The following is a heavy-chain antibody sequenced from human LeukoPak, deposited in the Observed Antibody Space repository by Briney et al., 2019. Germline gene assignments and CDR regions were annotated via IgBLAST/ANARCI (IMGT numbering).Heavy chain of an antibody. CDR3: AKSDYYDSSGYYPK. CDR1: GFTFSSYG. J-gene: IGHJ4*02. D-gene: IGHD3-22*01. CDR2: ISYDGSNK. V-gene: IGHV3-30*18. Sequence: GGSLRLSCAASGFTFSSYGMHWVRQAPGKGLEWVAVISYDGSNKYYADSVKGRFTISRDNSKNTLYLQMNSLRAEDTAGYYCAKSDYYDSSGYYPKWGQGTLATVSS.